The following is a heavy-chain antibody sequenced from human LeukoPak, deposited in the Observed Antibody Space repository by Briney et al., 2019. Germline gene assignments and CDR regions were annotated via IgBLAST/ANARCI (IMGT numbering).Heavy chain of an antibody. CDR3: ARGSYYGSGSYNWFDP. Sequence: ASVKVSCKASGYTFTGYYMHWVRQAPGQGLEWMGWINPNSGGTNYAQKFQGRVTMTRDTSISTAYMELSRLRSDDTAVYYCARGSYYGSGSYNWFDPWGQGTLVTVSS. D-gene: IGHD3-10*01. V-gene: IGHV1-2*02. CDR1: GYTFTGYY. CDR2: INPNSGGT. J-gene: IGHJ5*02.